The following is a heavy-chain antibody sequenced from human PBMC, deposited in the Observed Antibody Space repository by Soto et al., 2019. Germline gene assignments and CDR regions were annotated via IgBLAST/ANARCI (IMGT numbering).Heavy chain of an antibody. V-gene: IGHV3-7*01. CDR2: IKQDGSEQ. CDR3: ALHVGTYFDY. CDR1: GFTFSSFW. Sequence: GGSLRLSCAASGFTFSSFWMSWVRQAPGKGLEWVANIKQDGSEQYYVDSVKGRFTISRDNAKNSLYLQMNNLRAEDAAVYYCALHVGTYFDYWGQGALVTVSS. J-gene: IGHJ4*02. D-gene: IGHD1-7*01.